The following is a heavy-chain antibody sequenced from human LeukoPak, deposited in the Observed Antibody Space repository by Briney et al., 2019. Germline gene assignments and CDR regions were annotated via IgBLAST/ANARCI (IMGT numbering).Heavy chain of an antibody. CDR3: XRDXXXSWSY. Sequence: GGSLRLSCTASGFTFGDYAMSWVRQAPGKGLEWVGFIRSKAYGGTTEYAASVKGRFTISRDDSKSIAYLQMNSLKTEDTAVYXXXRDXXXSWSYWGQGTLVTVS. D-gene: IGHD6-13*01. V-gene: IGHV3-49*04. CDR1: GFTFGDYA. J-gene: IGHJ4*02. CDR2: IRSKAYGGTT.